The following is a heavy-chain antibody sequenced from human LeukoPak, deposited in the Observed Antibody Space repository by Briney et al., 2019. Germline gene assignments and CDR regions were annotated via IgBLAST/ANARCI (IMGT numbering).Heavy chain of an antibody. V-gene: IGHV3-23*01. CDR2: ISGSGGST. Sequence: GGSLRLSCAASGFTFSSYAMSWVRQAPGKGLEWVSAISGSGGSTYYADSVKGRFTISRDNSKNTLYLQMNSLRAEDTAVYYCAKITYYYDSSGYSPFDYWGQGTLVTVSS. CDR3: AKITYYYDSSGYSPFDY. J-gene: IGHJ4*02. CDR1: GFTFSSYA. D-gene: IGHD3-22*01.